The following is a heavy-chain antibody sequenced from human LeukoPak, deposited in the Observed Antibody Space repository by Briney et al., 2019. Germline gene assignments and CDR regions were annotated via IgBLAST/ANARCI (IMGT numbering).Heavy chain of an antibody. Sequence: GGSLRLSCAASGFTFSSYGMHWVRQAPGKGLEWVAFIRYDGSNKYYADSVKGRFTISRDNAKNSLYLQMNSLRPEDVALYYCAKQKSSRGWYYDAFDIWGQGTMVTVSS. CDR3: AKQKSSRGWYYDAFDI. CDR2: IRYDGSNK. CDR1: GFTFSSYG. J-gene: IGHJ3*02. V-gene: IGHV3-30*02. D-gene: IGHD6-19*01.